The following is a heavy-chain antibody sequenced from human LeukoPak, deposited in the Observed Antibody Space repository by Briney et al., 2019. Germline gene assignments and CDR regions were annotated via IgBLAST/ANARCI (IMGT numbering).Heavy chain of an antibody. CDR3: ARAGYSSSWYWVDY. D-gene: IGHD6-13*01. CDR2: ISGSGGRT. CDR1: GFTFSSHG. J-gene: IGHJ4*02. Sequence: QAGGSLRLSCAASGFTFSSHGMNWVRQAPGKGLEWVSGISGSGGRTYYADSVKGRFTISRDNSKNTLYLQMNSLRAEDTAVYYCARAGYSSSWYWVDYWGQGTLVTVSS. V-gene: IGHV3-23*01.